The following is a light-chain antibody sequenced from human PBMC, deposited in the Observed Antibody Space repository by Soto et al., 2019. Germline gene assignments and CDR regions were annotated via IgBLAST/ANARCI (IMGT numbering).Light chain of an antibody. CDR3: SSYTTFGTPHVA. CDR2: EVT. V-gene: IGLV2-14*01. J-gene: IGLJ2*01. Sequence: QSALTQPASVSGSLGQSITISCTGTSSDVGGYNYVSWYQQHPGQAPKLLIHEVTNRPSGISDRFSGSKSANTASLTISDLQAEDEAHYYCSSYTTFGTPHVAFGGGTKLTVL. CDR1: SSDVGGYNY.